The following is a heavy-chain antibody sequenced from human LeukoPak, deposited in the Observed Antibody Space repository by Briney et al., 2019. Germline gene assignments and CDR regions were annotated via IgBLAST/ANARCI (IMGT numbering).Heavy chain of an antibody. CDR2: IQYGGSNN. CDR3: ARESGLDAFDI. Sequence: GGSLSLSRALSGFPFRSYALLWVRQAPAKGLAGVAIIQYGGSNNYYAGYVKGRFTTSRDNCKSTLYVQMNSLRAEDTAVYYCARESGLDAFDIWGQGAMVSVSS. CDR1: GFPFRSYA. V-gene: IGHV3-30-3*01. J-gene: IGHJ3*02. D-gene: IGHD3-3*01.